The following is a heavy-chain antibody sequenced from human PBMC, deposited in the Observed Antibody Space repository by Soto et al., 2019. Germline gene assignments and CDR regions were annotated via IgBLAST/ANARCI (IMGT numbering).Heavy chain of an antibody. CDR2: IIPIFGTA. Sequence: ASVKVSCKASGGTFSSYAISWVRQAPGQGLEWMGGIIPIFGTANYAQKFQGRVTITADESTSTAYMELSSLRSEDTAVYYCAGRYSSSYQGTDYYYYYGMDVWGQGTTVTVSS. V-gene: IGHV1-69*13. CDR1: GGTFSSYA. J-gene: IGHJ6*02. D-gene: IGHD6-6*01. CDR3: AGRYSSSYQGTDYYYYYGMDV.